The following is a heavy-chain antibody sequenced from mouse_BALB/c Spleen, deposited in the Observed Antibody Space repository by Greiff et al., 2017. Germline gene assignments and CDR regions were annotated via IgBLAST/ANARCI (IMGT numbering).Heavy chain of an antibody. V-gene: IGHV2-6-7*01. CDR1: GFSLTGYG. Sequence: VQLVESGPGLVAPSQSLSITCTVSGFSLTGYGVNWVRQPPGKGLEWLGMIWGDGSTDYNSALKSRLSISKDNSKRQVFLKMNSLQTDDTARYYCARRTYYGAMDYWGQGTSVTVSS. D-gene: IGHD1-1*02. CDR2: IWGDGST. J-gene: IGHJ4*01. CDR3: ARRTYYGAMDY.